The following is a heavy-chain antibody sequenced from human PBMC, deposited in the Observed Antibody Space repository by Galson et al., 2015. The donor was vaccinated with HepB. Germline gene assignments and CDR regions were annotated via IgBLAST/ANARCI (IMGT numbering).Heavy chain of an antibody. CDR2: INVGGSAI. J-gene: IGHJ4*02. Sequence: SLRLSCAASGFTFSDYYMSWIRQAPGKGLEWVSYINVGGSAIYYADSMKGRFTIPRDNAKNSLYLQMNSLRAEDTAAYYCARDRSGSSPNYFDYWGQGTLVTVSS. V-gene: IGHV3-11*01. CDR1: GFTFSDYY. CDR3: ARDRSGSSPNYFDY. D-gene: IGHD3-3*01.